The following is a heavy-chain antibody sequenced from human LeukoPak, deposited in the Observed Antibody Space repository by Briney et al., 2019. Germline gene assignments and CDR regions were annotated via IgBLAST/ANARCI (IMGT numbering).Heavy chain of an antibody. D-gene: IGHD6-13*01. CDR2: ISSSSSYI. J-gene: IGHJ4*02. CDR3: ARDRSIAAAGTLFTDY. V-gene: IGHV3-21*01. CDR1: GFTFSSYS. Sequence: GGSLRLSCAASGFTFSSYSMNWVRQAPGKGLEWVLSISSSSSYIYYADSVKGRFTISRDNAKNSLYLQMNSLRAEDTAVYYCARDRSIAAAGTLFTDYWGQGTLVTVSS.